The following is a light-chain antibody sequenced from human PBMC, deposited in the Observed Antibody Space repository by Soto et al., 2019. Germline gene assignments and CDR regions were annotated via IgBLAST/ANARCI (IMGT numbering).Light chain of an antibody. J-gene: IGLJ1*01. V-gene: IGLV2-14*01. CDR2: EVS. CDR3: GSYTSSSTHV. CDR1: ISDVGGYNY. Sequence: TQPASVSGSRGQSITISCTGTISDVGGYNYVSWYQQHPGKAPKLMIYEVSNRPSGVSNRFSGSKSGNTASLTISGLQAEDEADYYCGSYTSSSTHVFGTGTKVTVL.